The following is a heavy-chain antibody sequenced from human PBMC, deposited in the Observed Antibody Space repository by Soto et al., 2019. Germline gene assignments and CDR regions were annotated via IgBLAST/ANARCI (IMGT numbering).Heavy chain of an antibody. D-gene: IGHD5-18*01. Sequence: PSETLSLTCAVSGSSINTADYWGWIRQPPGKGLEWIGNFYYSGSTYFNPSLKSRVTISVDTSKNQFSLNPSSVTAADTAVYYCARGTGSYDSNIYWGHGTLVTVSS. J-gene: IGHJ4*01. CDR1: GSSINTADY. CDR2: FYYSGST. V-gene: IGHV4-38-2*01. CDR3: ARGTGSYDSNIY.